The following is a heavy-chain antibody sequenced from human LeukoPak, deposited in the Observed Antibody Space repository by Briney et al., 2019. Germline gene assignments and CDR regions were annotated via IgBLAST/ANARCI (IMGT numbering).Heavy chain of an antibody. CDR1: GGSFSGYY. CDR3: ARAVAGNDF. Sequence: SETLSLTCAVYGGSFSGYYWSWIRQPPGKGLEWIGEINHSGSTNYNPSLKSRVTISVDTSKNQFSLKLSSVTAADTAVYHCARAVAGNDFWGQGTLVTVSS. J-gene: IGHJ4*02. V-gene: IGHV4-34*01. CDR2: INHSGST. D-gene: IGHD6-19*01.